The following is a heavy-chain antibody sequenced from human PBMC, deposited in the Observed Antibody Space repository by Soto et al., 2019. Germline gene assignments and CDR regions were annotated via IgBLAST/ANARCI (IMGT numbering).Heavy chain of an antibody. V-gene: IGHV1-69*06. D-gene: IGHD4-4*01. CDR1: GGTFSRHA. CDR2: IIPIFGTA. J-gene: IGHJ4*02. Sequence: QVPLVQSGAEVRKPGSSVKVSCKASGGTFSRHAISWVRQAPGQGLEWMGGIIPIFGTANHAQKFQGRVTITRDTSASTAYMELSSLRSEDTAVYYCARDLSLTGGDYWGQGTLVTVSS. CDR3: ARDLSLTGGDY.